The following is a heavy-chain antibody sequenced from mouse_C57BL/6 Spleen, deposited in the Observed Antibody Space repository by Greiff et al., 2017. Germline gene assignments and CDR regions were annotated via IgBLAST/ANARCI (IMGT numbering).Heavy chain of an antibody. V-gene: IGHV1-82*01. CDR3: ARSGDSSGAWFAY. CDR2: IYPGDGDT. D-gene: IGHD3-2*02. Sequence: VQLQQSGPELVKPGASVTISCKASGYAFSSSWMNWVKQRPGTGLEWIGRIYPGDGDTNYNGKFKGKATLTADKSSSTAYMQLSSLTSEDSAVYFCARSGDSSGAWFAYWGQGTLVTVSA. CDR1: GYAFSSSW. J-gene: IGHJ3*01.